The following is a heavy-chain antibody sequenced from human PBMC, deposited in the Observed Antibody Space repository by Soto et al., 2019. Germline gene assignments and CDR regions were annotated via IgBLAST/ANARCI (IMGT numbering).Heavy chain of an antibody. CDR3: ARAGAAPYYYYGMDV. Sequence: QVQLVQSGAEVRKPGASVKVSCKASGYTFTSSGISWLRQAPGQGLEWMGWISTYNGDTNDAPKFQDRVTMTIDRTPSTTQKELRSLRSDDAAVYYCARAGAAPYYYYGMDVWGQGTRVTVSS. J-gene: IGHJ6*02. V-gene: IGHV1-18*01. D-gene: IGHD2-15*01. CDR2: ISTYNGDT. CDR1: GYTFTSSG.